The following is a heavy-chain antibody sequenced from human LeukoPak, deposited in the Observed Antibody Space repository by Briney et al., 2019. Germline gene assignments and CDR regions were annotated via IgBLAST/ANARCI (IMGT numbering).Heavy chain of an antibody. CDR1: GFTFSYYG. CDR3: VKRWTGTTIGQQDY. J-gene: IGHJ4*02. Sequence: PGGSLRLSCAASGFTFSYYGMHWVRQAPGKGLEWVAVISYDGSNKYYADSVKGRFTISRDNSKNTHYLQMNSLRAEDMAVYYCVKRWTGTTIGQQDYWGQGTLVTVSS. D-gene: IGHD1-1*01. CDR2: ISYDGSNK. V-gene: IGHV3-30*18.